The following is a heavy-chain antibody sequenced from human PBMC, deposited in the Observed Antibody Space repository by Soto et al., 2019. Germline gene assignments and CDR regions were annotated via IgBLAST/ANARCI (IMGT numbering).Heavy chain of an antibody. D-gene: IGHD6-19*01. CDR2: INSDGSST. Sequence: EVQLVESGGGLVQPGGSRRLSCAASEFTFSNYWMYWVRQAPGKGLVWVSRINSDGSSTSYADSVKGRFTISRDNAKNTLYLQMHSLRAEDTAVYYCARSPSSGWYYFDYWGQGTLVTVSS. V-gene: IGHV3-74*01. J-gene: IGHJ4*02. CDR3: ARSPSSGWYYFDY. CDR1: EFTFSNYW.